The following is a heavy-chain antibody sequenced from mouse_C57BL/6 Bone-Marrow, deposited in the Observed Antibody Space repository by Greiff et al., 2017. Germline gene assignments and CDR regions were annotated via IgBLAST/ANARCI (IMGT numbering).Heavy chain of an antibody. D-gene: IGHD1-1*01. CDR1: GYTFTSYT. Sequence: QVQLQQSGAELARPGASVKMSCKASGYTFTSYTMHWVKQRPGQGLEWIGYINPSSGYTTYNQKFKDKATLTADKSSSTAYMQLSSLTSEDSAVYYCARYHYGSSYGYWGQGTTLTVSS. CDR3: ARYHYGSSYGY. CDR2: INPSSGYT. J-gene: IGHJ2*01. V-gene: IGHV1-4*01.